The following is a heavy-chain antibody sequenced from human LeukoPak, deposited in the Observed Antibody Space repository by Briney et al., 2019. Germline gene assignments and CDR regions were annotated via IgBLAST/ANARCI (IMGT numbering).Heavy chain of an antibody. Sequence: GGSLRLSCAASGFTFSSYAMHWVRQAPGKGLEWVAVISYDGSNKYYADSVKGRFTISRDNAKNSLYLQMNSLRAEDTAVYYCARVQGGYCSSTSCYGYYYYMDAWGKGTTVTVSS. CDR3: ARVQGGYCSSTSCYGYYYYMDA. CDR1: GFTFSSYA. J-gene: IGHJ6*03. CDR2: ISYDGSNK. D-gene: IGHD2-2*01. V-gene: IGHV3-30-3*01.